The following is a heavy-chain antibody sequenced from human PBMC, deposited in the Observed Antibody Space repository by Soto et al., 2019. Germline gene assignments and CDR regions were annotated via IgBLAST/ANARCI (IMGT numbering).Heavy chain of an antibody. CDR2: ISSSGSTI. J-gene: IGHJ4*02. V-gene: IGHV3-11*01. CDR3: ARDAKSRGGRTMIVVVRQDY. Sequence: PGGSLRLSCAASGFTFSDYYMSWIRQAPGKGLEWVSYISSSGSTIYYADSVKGRFTISRDNAKNSLYLQMNSLRAEDTAVYYCARDAKSRGGRTMIVVVRQDYWGQGTLVTVSS. D-gene: IGHD3-22*01. CDR1: GFTFSDYY.